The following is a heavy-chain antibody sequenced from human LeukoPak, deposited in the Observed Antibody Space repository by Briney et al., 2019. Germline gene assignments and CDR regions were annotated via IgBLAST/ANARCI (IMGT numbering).Heavy chain of an antibody. Sequence: GGSLRLSCTASGFTFGDYAMSWVRQAPGKGLEWVGFIRSKAYGGTTEYAASMKGRFTISRDDSKSIAYLQMNSLKTEDTAVYYCTTVALYYDILTGYYPFDYWGQGTLVTVSS. J-gene: IGHJ4*02. D-gene: IGHD3-9*01. CDR1: GFTFGDYA. CDR3: TTVALYYDILTGYYPFDY. CDR2: IRSKAYGGTT. V-gene: IGHV3-49*04.